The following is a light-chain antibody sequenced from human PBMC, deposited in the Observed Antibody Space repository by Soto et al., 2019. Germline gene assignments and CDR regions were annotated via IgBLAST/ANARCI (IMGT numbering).Light chain of an antibody. CDR3: QSYDTSLSGSEV. V-gene: IGLV1-40*01. CDR2: GNG. Sequence: QSVLTQPPSVSGAPGQRVTISCTGSSSNIGVGHDVHWYQHLPGTAPKLLIYGNGIRPSGIPDRFSGSKSGTSASLAITGLQAEDEADYYCQSYDTSLSGSEVFGTGTKVTVL. CDR1: SSNIGVGHD. J-gene: IGLJ1*01.